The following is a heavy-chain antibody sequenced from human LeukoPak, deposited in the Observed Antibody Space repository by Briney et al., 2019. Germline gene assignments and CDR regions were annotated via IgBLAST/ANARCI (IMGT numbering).Heavy chain of an antibody. CDR2: ISWNSGSI. D-gene: IGHD6-13*01. V-gene: IGHV3-9*01. CDR1: GFTFRDYA. J-gene: IGHJ4*02. Sequence: GGSLRLSCAASGFTFRDYAMHWVRQVPGKGLEWVSGISWNSGSIGYADSVKGRFTISRDNAKNSLYLQMNSLRAEDTALYYCASYSSRSAFDYWGQGTLVTVSS. CDR3: ASYSSRSAFDY.